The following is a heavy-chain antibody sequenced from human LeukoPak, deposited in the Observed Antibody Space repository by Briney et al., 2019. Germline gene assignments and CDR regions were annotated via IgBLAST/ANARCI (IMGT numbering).Heavy chain of an antibody. D-gene: IGHD2-21*01. CDR1: GFTFSSYE. J-gene: IGHJ4*02. CDR2: ICGSGRTI. Sequence: GGSLRLSCAASGFTFSSYEMNWVRQAPGKGLEWVSYICGSGRTIAYADSVKGRFTISRDNTKNSVYLQMDSLRAEDTAIYFCVRDAVMSPEVLLTAWDYFDCWGQGTLVTVSS. V-gene: IGHV3-48*03. CDR3: VRDAVMSPEVLLTAWDYFDC.